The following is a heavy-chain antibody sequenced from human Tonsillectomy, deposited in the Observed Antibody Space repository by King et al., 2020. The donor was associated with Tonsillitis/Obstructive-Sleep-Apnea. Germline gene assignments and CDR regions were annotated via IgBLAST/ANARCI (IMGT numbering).Heavy chain of an antibody. CDR3: AKGAAGHCSVTKWYEFDC. CDR1: GFTFSTYA. CDR2: MSGSDPGT. J-gene: IGHJ4*02. Sequence: VQLVESGGGLVQPGGSLRLSCAASGFTFSTYAMSWVRQAPGKGLEWVSAMSGSDPGTYHADSVKGRFTISRDNSKNTLYLQMNILRAEDTAVYYCAKGAAGHCSVTKWYEFDCWGPGTLVTVSS. V-gene: IGHV3-23*04. D-gene: IGHD2-2*01.